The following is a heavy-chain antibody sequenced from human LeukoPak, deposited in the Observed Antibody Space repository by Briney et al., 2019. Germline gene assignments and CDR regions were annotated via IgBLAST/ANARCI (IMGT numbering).Heavy chain of an antibody. CDR2: ISRSSSTI. D-gene: IGHD3-10*01. V-gene: IGHV3-48*01. Sequence: PGGSLRLSCAASGSSFSGYSMNWVRQAPGKGLEWVSYISRSSSTIYYADSVKGRFTISRDNAKNSLYLQMNSLRAEDTAVYYCARDSGYYGSGSYYWLDYWGQGILVTVSS. CDR3: ARDSGYYGSGSYYWLDY. CDR1: GSSFSGYS. J-gene: IGHJ4*02.